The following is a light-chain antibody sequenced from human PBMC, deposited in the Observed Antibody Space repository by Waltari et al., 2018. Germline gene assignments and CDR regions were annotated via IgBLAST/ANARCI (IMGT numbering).Light chain of an antibody. CDR2: SAS. Sequence: EIVLTQSPATLSLSPGERATLSCRARQSVSYSLAWYQQKPGQTPRLLIYSASNRATGIPARFSGSGSGSDFTLTISSLEPEDFAVYYCQQRSSWPRTFGQGTKVEIK. V-gene: IGKV3-11*01. CDR1: QSVSYS. J-gene: IGKJ1*01. CDR3: QQRSSWPRT.